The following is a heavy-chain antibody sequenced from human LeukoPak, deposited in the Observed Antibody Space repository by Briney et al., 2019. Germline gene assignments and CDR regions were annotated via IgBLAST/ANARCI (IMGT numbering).Heavy chain of an antibody. CDR2: IWYDGSNK. CDR3: AKDRPTYTYYDFWSGYLDY. V-gene: IGHV3-33*06. D-gene: IGHD3-3*01. J-gene: IGHJ4*02. CDR1: GFTFSSYG. Sequence: PGGSLRLSCAASGFTFSSYGMHWVRQAPGKGLEWVAVIWYDGSNKYYADSVKGRFTISRDNSKNTLYLQMNSLRAEDTAVYYCAKDRPTYTYYDFWSGYLDYWGQGTLVTVSS.